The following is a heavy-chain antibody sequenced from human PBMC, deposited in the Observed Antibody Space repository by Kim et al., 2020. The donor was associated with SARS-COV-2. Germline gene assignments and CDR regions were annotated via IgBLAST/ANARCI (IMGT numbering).Heavy chain of an antibody. Sequence: GGSLRLSCAASGFTFNNYAMNWVRQAPGKGLECVSIIGSAGHTKAYADSVKGRFTISRDNSNNTLYLQMNSLSAEDTAVYYCAKGFQVFDGRTQLDRVSDNWGQGTQVTVSS. CDR1: GFTFNNYA. CDR3: AKGFQVFDGRTQLDRVSDN. V-gene: IGHV3-23*01. J-gene: IGHJ4*02. D-gene: IGHD3-10*01. CDR2: IGSAGHTK.